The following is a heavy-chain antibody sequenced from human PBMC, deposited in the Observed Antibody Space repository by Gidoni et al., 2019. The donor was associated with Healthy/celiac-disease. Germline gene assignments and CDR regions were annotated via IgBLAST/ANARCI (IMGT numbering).Heavy chain of an antibody. V-gene: IGHV3-23*01. CDR1: CFTFSRYA. Sequence: EVQLLASGGGLVQPGGSLRLSCAASCFTFSRYAMSWVRQAPGKGLEWVAAISGSGGSTYYAHSVKGRFTISRDKSKNTLYLQMNSLRAEDTAVYYCANLGSPDAFDIWGQGTMVTVSS. D-gene: IGHD7-27*01. J-gene: IGHJ3*02. CDR2: ISGSGGST. CDR3: ANLGSPDAFDI.